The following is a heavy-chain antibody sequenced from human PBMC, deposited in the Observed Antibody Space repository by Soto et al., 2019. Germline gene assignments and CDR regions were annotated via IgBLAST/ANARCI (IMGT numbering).Heavy chain of an antibody. CDR3: ARKRVAARPDGSMDV. V-gene: IGHV5-10-1*01. D-gene: IGHD6-6*01. J-gene: IGHJ6*02. CDR2: IDPSDSYT. CDR1: GYSFTSYW. Sequence: ESLTISRKGSGYSFTSYWISLVRQMRGKGLEWMGRIDPSDSYTNYSPSFQGHVTISADKSISTAYLQWSSLKASDTAMYYCARKRVAARPDGSMDVWGQGTTVTVSS.